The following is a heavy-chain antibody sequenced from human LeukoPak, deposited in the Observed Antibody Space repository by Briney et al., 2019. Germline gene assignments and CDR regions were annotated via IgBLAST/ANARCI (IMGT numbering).Heavy chain of an antibody. D-gene: IGHD6-19*01. Sequence: PSEILSLTCTVSGGSISSSSYYWGWIRQPPGRGLEWIGSIYYSGNTYYNPSLKSRVTISVDTSKNQFSLKLSSVTAADTAVYYCARLAHSSGWYFDYWGQGTLVTVSS. CDR1: GGSISSSSYY. V-gene: IGHV4-39*01. CDR3: ARLAHSSGWYFDY. CDR2: IYYSGNT. J-gene: IGHJ4*02.